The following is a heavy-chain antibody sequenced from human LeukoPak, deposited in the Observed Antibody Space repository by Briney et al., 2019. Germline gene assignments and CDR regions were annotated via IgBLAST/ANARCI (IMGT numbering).Heavy chain of an antibody. V-gene: IGHV3-30*01. Sequence: GGSLRLSCAASGFTFSSYAMHWVRQAPGKGLEWVAVISYDGSNKYYADSVKGRFTISRDNSKNTLYLQMNSLRAEDTAVYYCHRVGATTADDYWGQGTLVTVSS. J-gene: IGHJ4*02. CDR3: HRVGATTADDY. D-gene: IGHD1-26*01. CDR2: ISYDGSNK. CDR1: GFTFSSYA.